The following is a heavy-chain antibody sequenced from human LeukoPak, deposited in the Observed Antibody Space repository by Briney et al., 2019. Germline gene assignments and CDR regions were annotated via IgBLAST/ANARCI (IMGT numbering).Heavy chain of an antibody. CDR2: IYYSGST. CDR1: GGSIRSSSYY. CDR3: ARGRLRFLEWLPDYFDY. D-gene: IGHD3-3*01. Sequence: PSETLSLTCTVSGGSIRSSSYYWAWIRQPPGKGLEWIGSIYYSGSTNYNPSLKSRVTISVDTSKNQFSLKLSSVTAADTAVYYCARGRLRFLEWLPDYFDYWGQGTLVTVSS. J-gene: IGHJ4*02. V-gene: IGHV4-39*07.